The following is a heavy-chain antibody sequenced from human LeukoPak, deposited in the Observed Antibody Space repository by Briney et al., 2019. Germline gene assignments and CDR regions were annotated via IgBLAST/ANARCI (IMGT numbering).Heavy chain of an antibody. CDR2: ISGSGGST. Sequence: PGGSLRLSCAASGFTFSSYAMSWVRQAPGKGLEWVSAISGSGGSTYYADSVKGRFTISRDNSKNTLHLQTNSLRAEDTAVYYCAKDERKLWFGELTYYFDYWGQGTLVTVSS. CDR3: AKDERKLWFGELTYYFDY. J-gene: IGHJ4*02. D-gene: IGHD3-10*01. V-gene: IGHV3-23*01. CDR1: GFTFSSYA.